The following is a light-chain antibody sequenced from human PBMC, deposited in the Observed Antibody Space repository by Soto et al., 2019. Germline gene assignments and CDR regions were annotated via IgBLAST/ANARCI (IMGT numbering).Light chain of an antibody. CDR2: GTS. V-gene: IGKV3-20*01. CDR3: LQYDSSRT. Sequence: EIVLTQSPGTLSLSPEERATLSCRASQSVMSRFLAWYQQKPGQAPRLLIYGTSSRAAGIPDRFSGSGSGTDFTLTISRLEPEDFAVYCLQYDSSRTFGQGTKVEMK. CDR1: QSVMSRF. J-gene: IGKJ1*01.